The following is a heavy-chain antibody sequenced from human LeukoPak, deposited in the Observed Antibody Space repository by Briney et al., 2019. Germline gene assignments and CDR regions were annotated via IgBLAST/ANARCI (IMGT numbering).Heavy chain of an antibody. CDR1: GFSFSTYD. J-gene: IGHJ4*02. CDR3: ARAVAGTDEIDS. V-gene: IGHV3-13*01. D-gene: IGHD6-19*01. CDR2: IGSGGDT. Sequence: PGGSLRLSCAGSGFSFSTYDMLWVRQAPGKGLEWVSAIGSGGDTYYAGSVKGRFTISRESANNSFYLQMNSLNAGDTAVYFCARAVAGTDEIDSWGQGTLVPVSS.